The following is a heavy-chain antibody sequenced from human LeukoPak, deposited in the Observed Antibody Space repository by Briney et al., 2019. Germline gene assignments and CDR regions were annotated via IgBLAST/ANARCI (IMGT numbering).Heavy chain of an antibody. Sequence: GGSLRLSCAASGFIFDNYAMSWVRQTPGKGLEWVSAIGGSGSDTSYTDSVKGRFTISRDNSKSTLYLQMNSLRAEDTAVYHCAKTLRDLEWLTGELDVWGQGTAVTVSS. CDR2: IGGSGSDT. J-gene: IGHJ6*02. D-gene: IGHD3-3*01. V-gene: IGHV3-23*01. CDR1: GFIFDNYA. CDR3: AKTLRDLEWLTGELDV.